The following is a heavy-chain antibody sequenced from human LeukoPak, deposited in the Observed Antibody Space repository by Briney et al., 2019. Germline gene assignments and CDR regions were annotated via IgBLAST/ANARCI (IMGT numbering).Heavy chain of an antibody. CDR3: ARAAGYYYYYMDV. V-gene: IGHV1-2*02. D-gene: IGHD6-13*01. J-gene: IGHJ6*03. Sequence: ASVKVSCKASGYTFTGYYMHWVRQAPGQGLEWMGWINPNNGGTKFAQRFQGRVTMTRDTSTTTVYMELSRLRSDDTALYYCARAAGYYYYYMDVWGRGTTVTISS. CDR2: INPNNGGT. CDR1: GYTFTGYY.